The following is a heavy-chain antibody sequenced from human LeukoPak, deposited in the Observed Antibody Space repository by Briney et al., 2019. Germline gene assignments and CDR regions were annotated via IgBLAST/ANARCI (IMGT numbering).Heavy chain of an antibody. CDR3: ARDRGDTMVRGVITGKWFDP. V-gene: IGHV3-66*02. CDR1: GFIVSSKY. CDR2: IYSGGST. D-gene: IGHD3-10*01. J-gene: IGHJ5*02. Sequence: PGGSLRLSCAASGFIVSSKYMSWVRQAPGKGLEWVSVIYSGGSTYYADSVKGRFTISRDNSKNTLYLQMSSLRAEDTAVYYCARDRGDTMVRGVITGKWFDPWGQGTLVTVSS.